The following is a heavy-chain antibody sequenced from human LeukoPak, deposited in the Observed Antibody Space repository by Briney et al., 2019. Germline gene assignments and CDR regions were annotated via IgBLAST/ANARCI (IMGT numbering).Heavy chain of an antibody. CDR3: ARASIAARQLDY. D-gene: IGHD6-6*01. J-gene: IGHJ4*02. CDR1: GGSISSYY. Sequence: PSETLSLTCTVSGGSISSYYWNWIRQPAGKGLEGIGRIYTSGGTNYNPSLKSRVTMSVDTSKNQFSLKLSSVTAADTAVYYCARASIAARQLDYWGQGTLVTVSS. CDR2: IYTSGGT. V-gene: IGHV4-4*07.